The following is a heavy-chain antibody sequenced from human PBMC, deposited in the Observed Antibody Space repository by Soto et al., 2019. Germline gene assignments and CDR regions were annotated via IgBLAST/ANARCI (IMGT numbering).Heavy chain of an antibody. CDR2: IIPIFGTA. D-gene: IGHD5-12*01. Sequence: QVQLVQSGAEVKKPGSSVKVSCKASVGTVSSYAISWLRQAPGQGLEWMGGIIPIFGTANYAQKFQGRVTITADETTSTAYIELSSLRSEETAVYYSARALVAASIVGSRDYGIDGWRQGTTVTVSS. J-gene: IGHJ6*01. V-gene: IGHV1-69*01. CDR3: ARALVAASIVGSRDYGIDG. CDR1: VGTVSSYA.